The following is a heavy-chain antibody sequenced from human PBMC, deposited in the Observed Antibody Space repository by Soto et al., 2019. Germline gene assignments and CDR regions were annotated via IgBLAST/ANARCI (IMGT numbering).Heavy chain of an antibody. D-gene: IGHD1-26*01. Sequence: XTLSLTCTVSGGSISSSSYYWGWIRQPPGKGLEWIGTIYYSGSTYYNPSLKSRVTISVDTSKNQFSLKLSSVTAADTAVYYCARQGSGSYNAFDIWGQRTVVTVSS. CDR2: IYYSGST. CDR3: ARQGSGSYNAFDI. V-gene: IGHV4-39*01. J-gene: IGHJ3*02. CDR1: GGSISSSSYY.